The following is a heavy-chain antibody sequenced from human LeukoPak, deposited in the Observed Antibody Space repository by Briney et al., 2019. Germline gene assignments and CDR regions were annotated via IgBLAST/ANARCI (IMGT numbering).Heavy chain of an antibody. CDR3: ARELGS. V-gene: IGHV3-21*01. J-gene: IGHJ4*02. CDR1: GFTFSSSS. CDR2: ISSSSAYI. Sequence: EGSLRLSCAASGFTFSSSSMHWVREAPGKGLEWVSTISSSSAYIYYADSVKGRCTISRDNAKNMLYLQMNSLRAEYTAVYFCARELGSWGQGPLSPSPQ.